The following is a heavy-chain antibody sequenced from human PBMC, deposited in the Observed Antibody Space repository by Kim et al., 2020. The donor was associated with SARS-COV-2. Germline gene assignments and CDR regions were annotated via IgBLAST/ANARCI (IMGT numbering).Heavy chain of an antibody. V-gene: IGHV3-30*18. D-gene: IGHD5-12*01. CDR1: GFTFSSYG. Sequence: GGSLRLSCAASGFTFSSYGMHWVRQAPGKGLEWVAVISYDGSNKYYADSVKGRFTISRDNSKNTLYLQMNSLRAEDTVVYYCAKDFTYSGSNLYYYYGMDVWGQGTTVTVSS. CDR2: ISYDGSNK. J-gene: IGHJ6*02. CDR3: AKDFTYSGSNLYYYYGMDV.